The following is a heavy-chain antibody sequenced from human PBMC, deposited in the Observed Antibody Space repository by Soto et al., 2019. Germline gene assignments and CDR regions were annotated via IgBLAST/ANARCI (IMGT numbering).Heavy chain of an antibody. CDR1: GGSTSPFY. CDR3: ARVGGVAARTFDY. Sequence: PSETLSLTCTVSGGSTSPFYWSWVRQPPGKGLEWIGYLYYSGNTNYNPSLKSRVTISVDASKNQVSLRLTSVTAADTAVYYCARVGGVAARTFDYWGQGTVVTVSS. J-gene: IGHJ4*02. D-gene: IGHD2-15*01. CDR2: LYYSGNT. V-gene: IGHV4-59*01.